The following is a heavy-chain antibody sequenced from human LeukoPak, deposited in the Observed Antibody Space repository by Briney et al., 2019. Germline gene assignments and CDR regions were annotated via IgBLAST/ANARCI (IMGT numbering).Heavy chain of an antibody. CDR3: ARDPDRCSGGSCYSEYYYYGMDV. CDR1: GYTFTGYY. J-gene: IGHJ6*02. D-gene: IGHD2-15*01. CDR2: INPNSGGT. V-gene: IGHV1-2*02. Sequence: ASVKVSCKAPGYTFTGYYMHWVRQAPGQGLEWMGWINPNSGGTNYAQKFQGRVTMTRDTSISTAYMELSRLRSDDTAVYYCARDPDRCSGGSCYSEYYYYGMDVWGQGTTVTVSS.